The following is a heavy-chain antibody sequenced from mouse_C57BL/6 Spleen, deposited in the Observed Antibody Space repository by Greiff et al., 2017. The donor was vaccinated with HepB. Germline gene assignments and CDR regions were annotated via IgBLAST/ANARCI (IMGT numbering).Heavy chain of an antibody. V-gene: IGHV1-22*01. Sequence: VQLKESGPELVKPGASVKMSCKASGYTFTDYNMHWVKQSHGKSLEWIGYINPNNGGTSYNQKFKGKATLTVNKSSSTAYMELRSLTSEDSAVYYCARKKNGNLPYAMDYWGQGTSVTVSS. CDR3: ARKKNGNLPYAMDY. CDR2: INPNNGGT. J-gene: IGHJ4*01. CDR1: GYTFTDYN. D-gene: IGHD2-1*01.